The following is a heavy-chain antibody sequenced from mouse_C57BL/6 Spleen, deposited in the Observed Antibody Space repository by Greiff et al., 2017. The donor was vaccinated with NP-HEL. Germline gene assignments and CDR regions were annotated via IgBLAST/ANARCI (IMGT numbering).Heavy chain of an antibody. J-gene: IGHJ3*01. D-gene: IGHD2-1*01. CDR1: GYTFTDYN. Sequence: LVEPGASVKIPCKASGYTFTDYNMDWVKQSHGKSLEWIGDINPNNGGTIYNQKFKGKATLTVDKSSSTAYMELRSLTSEDTAVYYCAREENGNYVKAYWGQGTLVTVSA. CDR2: INPNNGGT. CDR3: AREENGNYVKAY. V-gene: IGHV1-18*01.